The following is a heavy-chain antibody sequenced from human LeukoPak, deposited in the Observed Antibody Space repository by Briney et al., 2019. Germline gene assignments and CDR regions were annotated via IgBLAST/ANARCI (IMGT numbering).Heavy chain of an antibody. CDR2: IDPSDSYT. V-gene: IGHV5-10-1*01. CDR1: GSIFTSYW. CDR3: ARHVSYSSSWYAGHNWFDP. J-gene: IGHJ5*02. D-gene: IGHD6-13*01. Sequence: GESLKISCKGSGSIFTSYWISWVRQMPGKGLEWMGRIDPSDSYTNYSPSFQGHVTISADKSISTAYLQWSSLKASDTAMYYCARHVSYSSSWYAGHNWFDPWGQGTLVTVSS.